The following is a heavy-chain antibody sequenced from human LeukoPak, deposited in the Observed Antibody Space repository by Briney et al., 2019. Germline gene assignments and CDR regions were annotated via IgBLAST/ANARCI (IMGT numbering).Heavy chain of an antibody. V-gene: IGHV1-2*02. J-gene: IGHJ6*03. CDR1: GYTFTGYY. CDR3: ERVEVVAAGPLYYMDV. CDR2: INPNSGGT. D-gene: IGHD2-15*01. Sequence: ASVKVSCKASGYTFTGYYMHWVRQAPGQGLEWMGWINPNSGGTNYAQKFQGRVTMTRDTSISTAYMELSRLRSDDTAVYYCERVEVVAAGPLYYMDVWGKGTTVTVSS.